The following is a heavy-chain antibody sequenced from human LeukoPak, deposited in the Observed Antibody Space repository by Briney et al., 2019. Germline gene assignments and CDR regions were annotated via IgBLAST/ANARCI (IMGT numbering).Heavy chain of an antibody. Sequence: GGSLRLSCAASGFMLSGSAMNWVRQAPGKGLEWVSSINDAGSHIYYTDSVKGRSTISRDNAKNSLYLQMNSLRAEDSALYYCARDPAHYLRYGYFDYWGQGTLVTVSS. CDR3: ARDPAHYLRYGYFDY. V-gene: IGHV3-21*01. CDR1: GFMLSGSA. J-gene: IGHJ4*02. D-gene: IGHD4-17*01. CDR2: INDAGSHI.